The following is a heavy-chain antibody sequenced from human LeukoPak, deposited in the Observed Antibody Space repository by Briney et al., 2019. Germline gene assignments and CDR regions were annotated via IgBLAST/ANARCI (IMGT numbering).Heavy chain of an antibody. CDR2: IWYDGSNK. CDR3: ARDQYDILTGYYWFDP. J-gene: IGHJ5*02. Sequence: PGGSLRLSCAASGFTFSSYGMHWVRQAPGKGLEWVGVIWYDGSNKYYADSVKGRFTISRDNSKNTLYLQMNSLRAEDTAVYYCARDQYDILTGYYWFDPWGQGTLVTVSS. CDR1: GFTFSSYG. V-gene: IGHV3-33*01. D-gene: IGHD3-9*01.